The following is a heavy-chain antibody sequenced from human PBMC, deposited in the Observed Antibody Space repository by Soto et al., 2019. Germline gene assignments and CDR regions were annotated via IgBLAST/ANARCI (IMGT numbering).Heavy chain of an antibody. V-gene: IGHV3-21*01. J-gene: IGHJ4*02. D-gene: IGHD2-15*01. CDR2: ISSSSTYI. CDR1: EFKFTITSYS. CDR3: ASGLRSAPGYFDH. Sequence: PGGSLRLSCAAPEFKFTITSYSMHWVRQAPGKGLEWVSSISSSSTYIYYAGSLKGRFTISRDNAKNSLYLQMNSLRAEDTAMYYCASGLRSAPGYFDHWGQGILVTVSS.